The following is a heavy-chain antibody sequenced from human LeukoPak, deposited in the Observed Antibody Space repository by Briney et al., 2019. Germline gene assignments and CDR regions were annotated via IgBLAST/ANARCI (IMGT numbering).Heavy chain of an antibody. CDR2: IWYDGSNK. J-gene: IGHJ3*02. Sequence: GGSLRLSCAASGFTFSSYGMHWVRQAPGKGLEWVAVIWYDGSNKYYADSVKGRFTISRDNSKNTLYLQMNSLRAEDTAVYYCARDETDIVVVVAARELNAFDIWGQGTMVTASS. D-gene: IGHD2-15*01. CDR1: GFTFSSYG. CDR3: ARDETDIVVVVAARELNAFDI. V-gene: IGHV3-33*01.